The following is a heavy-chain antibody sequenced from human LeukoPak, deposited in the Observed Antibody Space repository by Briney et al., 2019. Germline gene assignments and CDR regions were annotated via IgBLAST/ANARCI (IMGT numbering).Heavy chain of an antibody. CDR2: ISSSSSYI. CDR3: ARDLYSYGYVGDY. V-gene: IGHV3-21*01. D-gene: IGHD5-18*01. Sequence: GGSLRLSCAASGFTFSSYSMNWVRQAPGKGLEWVSSISSSSSYIYYADSVKGRFTISRDNAKNSLYLQMNSLRAEDTAVYYCARDLYSYGYVGDYRGQGTLVTVSS. J-gene: IGHJ4*02. CDR1: GFTFSSYS.